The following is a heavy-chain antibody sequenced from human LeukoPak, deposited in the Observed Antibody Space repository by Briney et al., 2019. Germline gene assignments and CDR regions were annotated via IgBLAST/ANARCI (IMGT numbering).Heavy chain of an antibody. V-gene: IGHV1-8*01. D-gene: IGHD2-2*01. CDR1: GYTFSSHD. J-gene: IGHJ5*02. CDR3: ARQSVPWDSATRPLRFDP. CDR2: MNPNSGNT. Sequence: ASVKVSCKASGYTFSSHDINWVRQATGQGLEWMGWMNPNSGNTGYAQKFQGRVTMTRNTSISTAYMELSSLRSEDTAVYYCARQSVPWDSATRPLRFDPWGQGTLVTVSS.